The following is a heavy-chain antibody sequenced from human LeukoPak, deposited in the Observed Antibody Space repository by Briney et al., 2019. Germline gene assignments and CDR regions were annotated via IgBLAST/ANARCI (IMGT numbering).Heavy chain of an antibody. CDR2: IKQDGSEK. D-gene: IGHD3-22*01. J-gene: IGHJ4*02. V-gene: IGHV3-7*01. Sequence: QTGGSLRLSCAASGFTFSSYWMSWVRQAPGKGLEWVANIKQDGSEKYYVDSVKGRLTISRDNAKNSLYLQMNSLRAEDTAVYYCARASYDSSGYYWFDYWGQGTLVTVSS. CDR1: GFTFSSYW. CDR3: ARASYDSSGYYWFDY.